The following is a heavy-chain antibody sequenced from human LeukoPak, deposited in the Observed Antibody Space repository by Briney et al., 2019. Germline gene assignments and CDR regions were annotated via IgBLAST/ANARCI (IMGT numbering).Heavy chain of an antibody. CDR2: IYYSGTT. CDR1: GFTFSSYA. D-gene: IGHD3-22*01. CDR3: ARQPNMGDYFFDY. V-gene: IGHV4-59*08. J-gene: IGHJ4*02. Sequence: PGGSLRLSCAASGFTFSSYAMSWVRQAPGKGLEWIGYIYYSGTTNYNPSLKSRVTLSVDTSKNQFSLKLTSVTAADSAVYYCARQPNMGDYFFDYWGQGTLVTVSS.